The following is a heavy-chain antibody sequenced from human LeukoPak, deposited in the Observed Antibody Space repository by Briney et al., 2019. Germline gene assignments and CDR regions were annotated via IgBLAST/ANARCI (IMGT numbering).Heavy chain of an antibody. CDR1: GYTITGYY. D-gene: IGHD3-10*01. CDR2: INPDSGGT. CDR3: ARDQDYNSGSPALRY. Sequence: ASVKLSCKASGYTITGYYMHWVRQAPGQGLEWMGRINPDSGGTNYAQKFQGWVTLTRDTSISTAYMELTSLKSDATAVYYCARDQDYNSGSPALRYWGQGTLVTVSS. J-gene: IGHJ4*02. V-gene: IGHV1-2*04.